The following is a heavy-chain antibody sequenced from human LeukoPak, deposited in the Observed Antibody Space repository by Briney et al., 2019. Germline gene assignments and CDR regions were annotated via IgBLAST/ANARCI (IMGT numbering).Heavy chain of an antibody. CDR3: ARADTAMATFDY. Sequence: SETLSLTCTVSGGSISSGDYYWSWLRQPPGTGLEWIGYIYYSGSTYYNPSLKSRVTISVDTSKKQFSLKLSSVTAADTAVYYCARADTAMATFDYWGQGTLVTVSS. V-gene: IGHV4-30-4*08. J-gene: IGHJ4*02. D-gene: IGHD5-18*01. CDR2: IYYSGST. CDR1: GGSISSGDYY.